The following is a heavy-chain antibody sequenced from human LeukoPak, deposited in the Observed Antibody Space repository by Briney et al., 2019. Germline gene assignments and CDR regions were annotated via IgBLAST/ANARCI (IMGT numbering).Heavy chain of an antibody. CDR1: GGSISSGDYY. J-gene: IGHJ4*02. CDR3: ASWTYYYDSSGYRRAHFDY. D-gene: IGHD3-22*01. Sequence: SQTLSLTCTVSGGSISSGDYYWSWIRQPPGKGLEWIGYIYYSGSTYYNPSLKSRVTISVDTSKNQFSLKLSSVTAADTAVYYCASWTYYYDSSGYRRAHFDYWGQGTLVTVSS. V-gene: IGHV4-30-4*01. CDR2: IYYSGST.